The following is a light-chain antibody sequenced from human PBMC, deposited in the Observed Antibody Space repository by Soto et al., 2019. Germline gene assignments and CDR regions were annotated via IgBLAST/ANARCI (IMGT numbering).Light chain of an antibody. J-gene: IGLJ2*01. CDR1: SSNIETNT. CDR2: NNN. Sequence: QSVLTQPPSASGTLGQRVTISCSGSSSNIETNTVDWYQHLPGTAPKVLIFNNNQRPSGVPDRFSGSKSGTSASLAISGLQSEDEADYYCAAWDDSLSGMVFGGGTKLTVL. CDR3: AAWDDSLSGMV. V-gene: IGLV1-44*01.